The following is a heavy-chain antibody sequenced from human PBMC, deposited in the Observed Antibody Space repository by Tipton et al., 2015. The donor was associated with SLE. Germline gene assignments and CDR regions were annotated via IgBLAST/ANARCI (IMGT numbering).Heavy chain of an antibody. CDR2: IYYSGST. CDR1: GGSISSHY. D-gene: IGHD6-19*01. J-gene: IGHJ4*02. V-gene: IGHV4-59*11. Sequence: TLSLTCTVSGGSISSHYWSWIRQPPGRGLEWIGYIYYSGSTNYNPSLKSRVTISVDTSKNQYSLKLSSVTAADTAVYYCARGPPASIAVAGTGHFDYWVQGTLVTVSS. CDR3: ARGPPASIAVAGTGHFDY.